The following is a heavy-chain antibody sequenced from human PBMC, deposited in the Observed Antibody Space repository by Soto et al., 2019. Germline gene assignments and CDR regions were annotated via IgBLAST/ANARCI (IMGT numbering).Heavy chain of an antibody. CDR2: IYPGDSDT. V-gene: IGHV5-51*01. Sequence: PGESLKISFKGSGYSFTSYWIGWVLQMPGKGLEWMGIIYPGDSDTRYSPSFQGQVTISADKSISTAYLQWSSLKASDTAMYYCASTARYSCGLHNYYGMDVWGQGTTVTVSS. J-gene: IGHJ6*02. D-gene: IGHD5-18*01. CDR3: ASTARYSCGLHNYYGMDV. CDR1: GYSFTSYW.